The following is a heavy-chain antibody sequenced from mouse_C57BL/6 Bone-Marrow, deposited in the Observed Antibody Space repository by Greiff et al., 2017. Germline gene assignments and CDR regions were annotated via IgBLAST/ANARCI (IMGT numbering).Heavy chain of an antibody. CDR3: TTDGSSFWYFDV. D-gene: IGHD1-1*01. J-gene: IGHJ1*03. Sequence: VQLQQSGAELVRPGASVKLSCTASGFNIKDDYMHWVKQRPEQGLEWIGRIGPENGDIEYGSKFQGKATITAATSSNTAYRQLSSLTSEDTAVDYRTTDGSSFWYFDVWGTGTTVTVSS. CDR1: GFNIKDDY. CDR2: IGPENGDI. V-gene: IGHV14-4*01.